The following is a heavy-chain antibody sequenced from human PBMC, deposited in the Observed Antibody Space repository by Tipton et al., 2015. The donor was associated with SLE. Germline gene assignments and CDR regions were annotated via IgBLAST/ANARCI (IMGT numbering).Heavy chain of an antibody. CDR3: ARGSLFTFDM. CDR2: VNPNSGNT. CDR1: GGTFSTAA. J-gene: IGHJ3*02. Sequence: QLVQSGAEVKKPGSSVKVSCKASGGTFSTAAISWVRQATGQGLEWLGWVNPNSGNTGCAQKFQGRVTMTTNTSVTTAYMELRSLNSEDTAMYYCARGSLFTFDMWGQGTMVTVSP. V-gene: IGHV1-8*01.